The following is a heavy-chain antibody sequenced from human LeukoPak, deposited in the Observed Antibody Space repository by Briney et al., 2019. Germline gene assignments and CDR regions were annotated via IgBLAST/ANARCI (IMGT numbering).Heavy chain of an antibody. V-gene: IGHV3-73*01. Sequence: PGGSLRLSCAASGFTFSGSAMHWVRQASGKGLEWVGRIRSKPNSYATAYAASVTGRFTISRDDSKNTAYLQMNSLRAEDTAVYYCAREGTAMVDKHDAFDIWGQGTMVTVSS. CDR3: AREGTAMVDKHDAFDI. D-gene: IGHD5-18*01. CDR2: IRSKPNSYAT. CDR1: GFTFSGSA. J-gene: IGHJ3*02.